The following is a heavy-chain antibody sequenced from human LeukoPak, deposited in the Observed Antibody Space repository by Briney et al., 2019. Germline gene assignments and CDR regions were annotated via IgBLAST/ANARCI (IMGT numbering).Heavy chain of an antibody. J-gene: IGHJ4*02. CDR1: GFTFSSYG. D-gene: IGHD4-17*01. CDR2: IRYDGSNR. Sequence: PGGSLRLSCAASGFTFSSYGMHWVRQAPGKGLEWVTFIRYDGSNRYYVESVKGRFTVSRDNSKSTLYLQMHSLRNEDTAVYYCAKEVADYGDSHNWGQGTRVTVSS. CDR3: AKEVADYGDSHN. V-gene: IGHV3-30*02.